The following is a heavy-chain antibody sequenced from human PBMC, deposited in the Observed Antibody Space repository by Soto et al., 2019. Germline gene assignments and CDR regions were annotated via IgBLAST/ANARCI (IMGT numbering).Heavy chain of an antibody. V-gene: IGHV3-30-3*01. D-gene: IGHD3-10*01. CDR1: GFTFSSYA. J-gene: IGHJ6*02. CDR2: ISYDGSNK. CDR3: ASRVTILGMDV. Sequence: PGGSLRLSCAASGFTFSSYAMHWVRQAPGKGLEWVAVISYDGSNKYYADSVKGRFTISRDNSKNTLYLQMNSLRAEDTAVYYCASRVTILGMDVWRQRTTVTVSS.